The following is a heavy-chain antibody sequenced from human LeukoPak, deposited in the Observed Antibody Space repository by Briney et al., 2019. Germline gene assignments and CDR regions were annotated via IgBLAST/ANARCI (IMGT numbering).Heavy chain of an antibody. Sequence: PGGSLRLSCAASGFTFSSYWMHWVRQAPGKGLVWVSRINSDGSSTSYADSVKGRFTISRDNAKNTLYLQMNSLRVEDTAVYYCARVPAALHCSGGSCYSYWGQGTLVTVSS. V-gene: IGHV3-74*01. D-gene: IGHD2-15*01. CDR3: ARVPAALHCSGGSCYSY. CDR2: INSDGSST. CDR1: GFTFSSYW. J-gene: IGHJ4*02.